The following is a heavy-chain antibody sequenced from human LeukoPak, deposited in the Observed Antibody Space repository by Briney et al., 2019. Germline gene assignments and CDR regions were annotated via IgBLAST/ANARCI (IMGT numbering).Heavy chain of an antibody. CDR1: GFIFSVYR. CDR2: VSSGSSII. CDR3: AREKYSGSYYDY. V-gene: IGHV3-48*01. D-gene: IGHD1-26*01. J-gene: IGHJ4*03. Sequence: GGSLRLSCAASGFIFSVYRMNWVRQAPGKGLEWLSYVSSGSSIIYYADSVKGRFTVSRDDAKNSLFLQLNSLRVEDTAVYYCAREKYSGSYYDYWGHGTLVTVSS.